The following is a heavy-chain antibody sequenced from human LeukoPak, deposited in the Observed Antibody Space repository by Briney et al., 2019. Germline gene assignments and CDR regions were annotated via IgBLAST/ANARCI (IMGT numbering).Heavy chain of an antibody. J-gene: IGHJ4*02. CDR3: SKDRSGSYYSPYFDY. CDR2: ISGSGGST. D-gene: IGHD1-26*01. Sequence: GGSLRLSCAASGFTFSSYAMSWVRQAPGKGLEWVSAISGSGGSTYYADSVKGRFTISRDNSKNTLYLQMNSLRAEDTAVYYCSKDRSGSYYSPYFDYWGQGTLVTVSS. CDR1: GFTFSSYA. V-gene: IGHV3-23*01.